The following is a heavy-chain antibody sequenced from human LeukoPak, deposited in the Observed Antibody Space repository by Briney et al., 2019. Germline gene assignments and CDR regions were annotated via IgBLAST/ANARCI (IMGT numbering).Heavy chain of an antibody. CDR2: IYHSGST. CDR3: ARTGRYGVVAATVNDAFDI. Sequence: PSGTLSLTCAVSGGSISSSNWWSWVRQPPGKGLEWIGEIYHSGSTNYNPSLKSRVTISVDKSKNQFSLKLSSVTAADTAVYYCARTGRYGVVAATVNDAFDIWGQGTMVTVSS. J-gene: IGHJ3*02. V-gene: IGHV4-4*02. D-gene: IGHD2-15*01. CDR1: GGSISSSNW.